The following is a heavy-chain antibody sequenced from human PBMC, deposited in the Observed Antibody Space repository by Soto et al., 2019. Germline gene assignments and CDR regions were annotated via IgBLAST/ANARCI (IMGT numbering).Heavy chain of an antibody. D-gene: IGHD3-16*01. CDR1: GFAFSSYA. CDR3: ATPITFAGGKYFDY. V-gene: IGHV3-23*01. Sequence: EVQLLESGGGLVQPVGSLRLSCAASGFAFSSYAMSWVRQAQGKGLEWVSGITGSGVGTYYADSVEGRFTISRDNSNNTLYLQMTSLRAEDTAVYYCATPITFAGGKYFDYWGQGTLVTVSS. CDR2: ITGSGVGT. J-gene: IGHJ4*02.